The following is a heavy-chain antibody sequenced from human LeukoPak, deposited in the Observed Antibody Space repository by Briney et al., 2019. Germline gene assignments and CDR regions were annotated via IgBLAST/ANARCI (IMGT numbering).Heavy chain of an antibody. CDR3: ARDSHYYDSSGYYY. CDR2: IWYDGSNK. V-gene: IGHV3-33*01. J-gene: IGHJ4*02. D-gene: IGHD3-22*01. CDR1: GFTFSSYG. Sequence: GRSLRLSCAASGFTFSSYGMHWVRQAPGKGLEWVAVIWYDGSNKYYADSVKGRFTISRDNSKNTLYPQMNSLRAEDTAVYYCARDSHYYDSSGYYYWGQGTLVTVSS.